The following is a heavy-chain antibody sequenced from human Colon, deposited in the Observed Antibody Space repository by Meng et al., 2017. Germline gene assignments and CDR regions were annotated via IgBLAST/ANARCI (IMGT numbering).Heavy chain of an antibody. CDR1: GASIRGGGYY. CDR2: IYYSENT. Sequence: QVQRQEPGPGMVKPSGTLSLTCSVSGASIRGGGYYWSWIRQVPGKGLDLIGYIYYSENTYYKPSLQSRAIISVDTSKNEFSLRLSSVSAADTAVYYCARRYGSGTYPFDFWGQGILVTVSS. CDR3: ARRYGSGTYPFDF. D-gene: IGHD3-10*01. V-gene: IGHV4-31*03. J-gene: IGHJ4*02.